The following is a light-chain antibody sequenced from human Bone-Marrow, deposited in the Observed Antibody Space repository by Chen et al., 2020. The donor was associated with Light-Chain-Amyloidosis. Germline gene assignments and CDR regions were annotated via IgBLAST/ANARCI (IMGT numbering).Light chain of an antibody. Sequence: NFMLTQPHSVSESPGKTVIISCTRSSGSIATHYVQWYQQRPGSSPTTVIYEDDQRPSGVPDRFSGSIDRSSNSASLTISGLKTEDEADYDCQSYQGSSQGVFGGGTKLTVL. J-gene: IGLJ3*02. CDR2: EDD. V-gene: IGLV6-57*01. CDR3: QSYQGSSQGV. CDR1: SGSIATHY.